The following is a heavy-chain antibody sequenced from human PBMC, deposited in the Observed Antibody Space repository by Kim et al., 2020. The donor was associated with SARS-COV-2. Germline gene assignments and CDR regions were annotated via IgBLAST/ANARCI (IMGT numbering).Heavy chain of an antibody. CDR3: ARVSRYYPTSVAEDY. J-gene: IGHJ4*02. Sequence: DSVKGRFTISRDNAKNSLYLQMNSLRAEDTAVYYCARVSRYYPTSVAEDYWGQGTLVTVSS. D-gene: IGHD6-19*01. V-gene: IGHV3-11*06.